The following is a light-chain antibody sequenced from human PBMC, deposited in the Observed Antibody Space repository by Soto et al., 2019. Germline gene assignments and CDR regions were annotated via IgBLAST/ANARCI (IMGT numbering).Light chain of an antibody. V-gene: IGKV4-1*01. CDR1: QSLLSSADNLNY. Sequence: DIVLTQTQNTLSVSLAERATINCRSTQSLLSSADNLNYLAWFQQKPGQPPKLLIYWASTRESGVPDRFSGSGSGTDFSLTITTLEAEDVATYYCHQHYSTPNAFGHGTRLEIK. CDR3: HQHYSTPNA. CDR2: WAS. J-gene: IGKJ5*01.